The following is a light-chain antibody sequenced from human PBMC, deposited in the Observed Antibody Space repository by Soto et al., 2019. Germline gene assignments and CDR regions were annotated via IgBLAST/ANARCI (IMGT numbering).Light chain of an antibody. CDR2: GAS. CDR3: QPYGSSPPYT. J-gene: IGKJ2*01. V-gene: IGKV3-20*01. CDR1: QSVSSSY. Sequence: EIVLTQSPGTLSLSPGERATLSCRASQSVSSSYLAWYQQKPGQAPRLLIYGASSRATGIPDRFSGSGSGTYFTLTISRLEPEDFAVYYCQPYGSSPPYTFGQGTKLEIK.